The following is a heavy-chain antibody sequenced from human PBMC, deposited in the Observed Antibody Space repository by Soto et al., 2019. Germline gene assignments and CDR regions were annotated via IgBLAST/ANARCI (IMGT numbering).Heavy chain of an antibody. CDR2: VYHSGST. D-gene: IGHD5-12*01. Sequence: QLQLQESGSGLVKPSQTLSLTCAVSGGSISSGGQSWSWIRQPPGKGLEWIGYVYHSGSTSYNPSLKSRVPLSLDPSKNQFSLKLSSVTAADTALYYCARDRNSGFDPWGQGTLVTVSS. V-gene: IGHV4-30-2*01. CDR1: GGSISSGGQS. CDR3: ARDRNSGFDP. J-gene: IGHJ5*02.